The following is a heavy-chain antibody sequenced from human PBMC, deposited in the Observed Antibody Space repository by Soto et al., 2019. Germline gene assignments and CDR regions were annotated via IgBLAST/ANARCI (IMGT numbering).Heavy chain of an antibody. CDR2: ISAHNGNT. CDR3: ARGRYGDY. V-gene: IGHV1-18*01. D-gene: IGHD1-1*01. CDR1: GYAFTTYG. Sequence: QVHLVQSGAEVKKPGASVKVSCKCSGYAFTTYGITWVRQAPGQGLEWMGWISAHNGNTNYAQKLQGRVTVTRDTSTSTDYMELRSLTSDDTAVYYCARGRYGDYWGQGALVTVSS. J-gene: IGHJ4*02.